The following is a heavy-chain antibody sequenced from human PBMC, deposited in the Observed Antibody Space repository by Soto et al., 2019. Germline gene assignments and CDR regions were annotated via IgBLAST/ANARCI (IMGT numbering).Heavy chain of an antibody. CDR1: GFTFSSYG. Sequence: PGGSLRLSCAASGFTFSSYGMHWVRQAPGKGLEWVAVISYDGSNKYYADSVKGRFTISRDNSKNTLYLQMNSLRAEDTAVYYCAKDGEVXWELLFQGPDGTKYFDYWGPGTLVTVSS. V-gene: IGHV3-30*18. J-gene: IGHJ4*02. D-gene: IGHD1-26*01. CDR2: ISYDGSNK. CDR3: AKDGEVXWELLFQGPDGTKYFDY.